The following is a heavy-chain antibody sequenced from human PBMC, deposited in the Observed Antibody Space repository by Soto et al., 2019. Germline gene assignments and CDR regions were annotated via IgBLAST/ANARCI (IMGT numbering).Heavy chain of an antibody. CDR1: GFSFKNAW. Sequence: EAELVESGEGLVKPGGSLTLSCAASGFSFKNAWMNWVRQAPGKGLEWVGRIKNKNDGGTTDYAAFVQGRFTISRDAPENTLYLHMTGLKTEDTAVYFCTGLWFGEIYNYWGQGSLVTVSS. D-gene: IGHD3-10*01. CDR3: TGLWFGEIYNY. V-gene: IGHV3-15*07. CDR2: IKNKNDGGTT. J-gene: IGHJ4*01.